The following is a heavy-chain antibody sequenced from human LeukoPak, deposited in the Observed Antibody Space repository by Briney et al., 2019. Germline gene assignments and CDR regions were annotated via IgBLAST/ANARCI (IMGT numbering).Heavy chain of an antibody. J-gene: IGHJ4*02. Sequence: SQTLSLTCAVSGGSISSGGYSWSWIRQPPGKGLEWIGYIYHSGSTYYNPSLKSRVTISVDRSKNQFSLKLSSVTAADTAVYYCARAQRFGEVDYWGQGTLVTVSS. D-gene: IGHD3-10*01. V-gene: IGHV4-30-2*01. CDR2: IYHSGST. CDR3: ARAQRFGEVDY. CDR1: GGSISSGGYS.